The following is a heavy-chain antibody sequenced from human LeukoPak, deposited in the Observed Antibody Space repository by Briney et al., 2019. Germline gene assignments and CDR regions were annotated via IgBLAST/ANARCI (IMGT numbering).Heavy chain of an antibody. CDR1: GGTFSSYA. CDR3: ARVLSGGRSYLTEYNWFDP. D-gene: IGHD1-26*01. J-gene: IGHJ5*02. CDR2: INPSGGST. V-gene: IGHV1-46*03. Sequence: ASVKVSCKASGGTFSSYAISWVRQAPGQGLEWMGIINPSGGSTSYAQKFQGRVTMTRDTSTSTVYMELSSLRSEDTAVYYCARVLSGGRSYLTEYNWFDPWGQGTLVTVSS.